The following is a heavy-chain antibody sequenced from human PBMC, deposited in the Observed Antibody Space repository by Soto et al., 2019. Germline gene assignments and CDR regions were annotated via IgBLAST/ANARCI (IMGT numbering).Heavy chain of an antibody. Sequence: SETLSLTCAVYGGSFSGYYWSWIRQPPGKGLEWIGEINHSGSTNYNPSLKSRVTISVDTSKNQFSLKLSSVTAADTAVYYCARGPAGNGSGSYYKAYDYWGQGTLVTVSS. V-gene: IGHV4-34*01. CDR1: GGSFSGYY. CDR2: INHSGST. D-gene: IGHD3-10*01. CDR3: ARGPAGNGSGSYYKAYDY. J-gene: IGHJ4*02.